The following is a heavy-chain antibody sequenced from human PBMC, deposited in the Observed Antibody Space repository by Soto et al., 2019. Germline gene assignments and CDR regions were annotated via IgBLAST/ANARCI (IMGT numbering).Heavy chain of an antibody. V-gene: IGHV4-4*07. CDR1: AASTSSHY. J-gene: IGHJ4*02. D-gene: IGHD6-13*01. CDR3: AIQYGSSWYGLDF. CDR2: IDTSGSA. Sequence: DTMSLACPVYAASTSSHYSGWNRLPAGKGLEWIAHIDTSGSANYNPTLKSRITMSEDTSKNQFSLKLSSVTAADTSVYYWAIQYGSSWYGLDFWGQGTLVTVSS.